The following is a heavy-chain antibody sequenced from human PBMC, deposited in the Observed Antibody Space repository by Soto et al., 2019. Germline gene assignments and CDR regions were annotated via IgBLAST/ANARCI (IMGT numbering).Heavy chain of an antibody. D-gene: IGHD6-13*01. CDR3: ARGANIAAAPQAFDI. J-gene: IGHJ3*02. CDR2: INPNSGGT. Sequence: ASVKVSCKASGYIFTGYYIHWVRQAPGQGLERMGWINPNSGGTHYAQKFQGWVTMTRDTSISTAYMELSRLRSDDMAEYNFARGANIAAAPQAFDIWGQGTKVTVSS. CDR1: GYIFTGYY. V-gene: IGHV1-2*04.